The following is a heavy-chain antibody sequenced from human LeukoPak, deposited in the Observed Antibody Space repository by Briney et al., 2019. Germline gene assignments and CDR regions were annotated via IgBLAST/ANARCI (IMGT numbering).Heavy chain of an antibody. CDR2: ISSSSSAI. V-gene: IGHV3-48*01. CDR3: ARGSGRYTDAFDI. J-gene: IGHJ3*02. D-gene: IGHD2-2*02. Sequence: GGSLRLSCAASGFTFSSYSMNWVRQAPGKGLEWVSYISSSSSAIYYADSVKGRFTISRDNAKNSLYLQMNSLRAEDTAVYYCARGSGRYTDAFDIWGQGTMVTVSS. CDR1: GFTFSSYS.